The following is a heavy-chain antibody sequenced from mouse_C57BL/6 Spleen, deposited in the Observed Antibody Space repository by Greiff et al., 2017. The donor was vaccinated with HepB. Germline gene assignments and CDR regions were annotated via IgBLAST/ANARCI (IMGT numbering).Heavy chain of an antibody. J-gene: IGHJ3*01. CDR3: AKEGIYYGNPAWFAY. CDR2: IWRGGST. Sequence: VQLVESGPGLVQPSQSLSITCTVSGFSLTSYGVHWVRQSPGKGLEWLGVIWRGGSTDYNAAFMSRLSITKDNSKSQVFFKMNSLQADDTAIYYCAKEGIYYGNPAWFAYWGQGTLVTVSA. CDR1: GFSLTSYG. D-gene: IGHD2-1*01. V-gene: IGHV2-5*01.